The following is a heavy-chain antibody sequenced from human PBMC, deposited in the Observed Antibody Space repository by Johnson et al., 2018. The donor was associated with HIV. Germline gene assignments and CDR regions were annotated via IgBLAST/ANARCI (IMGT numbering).Heavy chain of an antibody. CDR2: IRYDGSNK. CDR3: ARGDGSSLDAFDI. V-gene: IGHV3-30*02. J-gene: IGHJ3*02. CDR1: GFTFSSYG. Sequence: VQLVESGGGVVQPGRSLRLSCAASGFTFSSYGMHWVRQAPGKGLEWVAIIRYDGSNKYYADSVKGRFTISRDDSKSTLNLQMNSLRAEDTAVYYCARGDGSSLDAFDIWGQGTMVTVSS. D-gene: IGHD2-15*01.